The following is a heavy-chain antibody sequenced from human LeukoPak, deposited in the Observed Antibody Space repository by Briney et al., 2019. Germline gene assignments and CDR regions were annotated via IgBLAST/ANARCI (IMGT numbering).Heavy chain of an antibody. Sequence: PGGSLRLSCAASGFTFSSYSMNWVRQAPGKGLEWVSYISSSSRTIYYADSVKGRFTISRDNSKNTLYLQMNSLRAEDTAVYYCAKVYGSGSYGFYYYYYYMDVWGKGTTVTISS. CDR3: AKVYGSGSYGFYYYYYYMDV. CDR2: ISSSSRTI. J-gene: IGHJ6*03. V-gene: IGHV3-48*01. D-gene: IGHD3-10*01. CDR1: GFTFSSYS.